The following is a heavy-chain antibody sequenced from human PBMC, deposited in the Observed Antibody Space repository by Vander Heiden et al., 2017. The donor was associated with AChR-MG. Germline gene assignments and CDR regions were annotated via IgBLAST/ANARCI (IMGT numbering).Heavy chain of an antibody. D-gene: IGHD3-10*01. CDR2: ISAYNGNT. CDR1: GYTFTSYG. J-gene: IGHJ6*02. CDR3: ARAPYGSGSYYVYYYYGMDV. V-gene: IGHV1-18*01. Sequence: QVQLVQSGAEVKKPGASVKVSCKASGYTFTSYGISWVRQAPGQGLEWMGWISAYNGNTNYAQKLQGRVTMTTDTSTSTAYMELRSLRSDDTAVYYCARAPYGSGSYYVYYYYGMDVWGQGTTVTVSS.